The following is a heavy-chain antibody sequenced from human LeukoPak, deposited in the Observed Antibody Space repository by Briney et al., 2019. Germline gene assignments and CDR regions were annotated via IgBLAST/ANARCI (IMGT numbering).Heavy chain of an antibody. J-gene: IGHJ6*02. CDR3: ARRSPRPYYGMDV. V-gene: IGHV3-48*03. CDR1: GLTFSNFK. CDR2: ISDSGRTT. Sequence: PGGSLRLSCAVSGLTFSNFKMNWVRQAPGKGLEWVSYISDSGRTTFYADSVKGRFTISRDNAKNSLYLQMNSLRAEDTAVYYCARRSPRPYYGMDVWGQGTTVTVSS.